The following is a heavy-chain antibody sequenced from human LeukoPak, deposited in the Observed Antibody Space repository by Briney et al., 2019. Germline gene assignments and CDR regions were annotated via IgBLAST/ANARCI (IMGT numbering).Heavy chain of an antibody. J-gene: IGHJ4*02. Sequence: GGSLRLSCAASGFTFSDAWMSWVRQAPGKGLEWVGRIKSKTDGGTTDYAAPVKGRITISRDDSKNTLYLQMNSLKTEDTAVYYCTMLGYTYGRFDYWGQGTLVTVSS. CDR2: IKSKTDGGTT. V-gene: IGHV3-15*01. CDR1: GFTFSDAW. CDR3: TMLGYTYGRFDY. D-gene: IGHD5-18*01.